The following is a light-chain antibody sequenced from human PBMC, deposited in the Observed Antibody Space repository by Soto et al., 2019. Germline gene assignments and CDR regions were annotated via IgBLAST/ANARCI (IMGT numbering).Light chain of an antibody. CDR3: QHYRTS. CDR2: GAS. J-gene: IGKJ4*01. V-gene: IGKV3-20*01. Sequence: EIVLTQSPGTLSLSPGERATLSCRASQSVSSSYSAWYQQKPGQPPRLLIFGASSRATGIPDRFTGSGSGTDFTLTITRLEPEDFAVYYCQHYRTSFGGGTKVEIK. CDR1: QSVSSSY.